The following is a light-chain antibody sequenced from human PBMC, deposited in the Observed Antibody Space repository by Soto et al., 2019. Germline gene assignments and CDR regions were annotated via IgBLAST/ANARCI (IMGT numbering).Light chain of an antibody. Sequence: DIQMTQSPSSLPASVGDRVTITCRTRQSISRFLNWYQEKPGKAPKLLIYATSTLESGVPSRFSASGSGTEFTLTISSLQPEDSATYYCEQSYTPPPLTFGGGTKVEIK. J-gene: IGKJ4*01. CDR3: EQSYTPPPLT. V-gene: IGKV1-39*01. CDR2: ATS. CDR1: QSISRF.